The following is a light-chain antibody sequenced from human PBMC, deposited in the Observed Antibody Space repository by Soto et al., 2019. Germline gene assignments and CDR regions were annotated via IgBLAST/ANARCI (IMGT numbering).Light chain of an antibody. CDR3: QKYSSVPV. Sequence: DIQMTQSPTSLSASVGDRVTITCRASQGIRNFVAWYQQKPGKAPKLLIYAASTLQSGVPSRFSGSGSGTDFTLTINSLQHEDVATYSCQKYSSVPVFGPGTKGEIK. V-gene: IGKV1-27*01. J-gene: IGKJ3*01. CDR1: QGIRNF. CDR2: AAS.